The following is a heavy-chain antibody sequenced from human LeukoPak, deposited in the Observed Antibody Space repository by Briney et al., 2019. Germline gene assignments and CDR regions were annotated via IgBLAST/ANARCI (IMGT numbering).Heavy chain of an antibody. D-gene: IGHD6-6*01. CDR1: GDSISSYY. CDR2: IYTSGGT. J-gene: IGHJ4*02. V-gene: IGHV4-4*09. CDR3: ARLTRLSTSPDRYYLDY. Sequence: PSETLSLTCTVSGDSISSYYWSWIRQPPGKGLEWLGYIYTSGGTNYIPSLKGRVTISIDTSKNQFSLKLSSVTAAVSAVYYCARLTRLSTSPDRYYLDYWCQGTLVTVAS.